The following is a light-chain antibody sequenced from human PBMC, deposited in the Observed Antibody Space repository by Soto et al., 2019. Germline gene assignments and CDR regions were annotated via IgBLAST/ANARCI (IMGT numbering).Light chain of an antibody. CDR2: STN. V-gene: IGLV7-43*01. CDR1: AGAVTSGYF. CDR3: LLYYGGAQVI. Sequence: QAVVTQEPSLTVSPGGTVTVTCASSAGAVTSGYFPNWFQKKPGQAPRPLIYSTNNRHPWTPARFSGSLLGGRAALTLTGVQPEDEAAYYCLLYYGGAQVIFGGGTKLTVL. J-gene: IGLJ2*01.